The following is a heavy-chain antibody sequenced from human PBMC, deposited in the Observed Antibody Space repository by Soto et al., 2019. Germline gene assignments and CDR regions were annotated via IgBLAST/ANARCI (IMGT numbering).Heavy chain of an antibody. CDR1: GYTFTSYG. V-gene: IGHV1-18*01. J-gene: IGHJ5*02. CDR3: ARLGEIVVVPAAQSEDWFDP. CDR2: ISAYNGNT. Sequence: ASVKVSCKASGYTFTSYGISWVRQAPGQGLEWMGWISAYNGNTNYAQKLQGRVTMTTDTSTSTAYMELRSLRSDDTAVYYCARLGEIVVVPAAQSEDWFDPWGQGTLVTVSS. D-gene: IGHD2-2*01.